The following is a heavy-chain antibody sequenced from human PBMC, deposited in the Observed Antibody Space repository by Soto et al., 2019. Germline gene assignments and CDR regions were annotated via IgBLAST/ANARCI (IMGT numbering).Heavy chain of an antibody. CDR3: AKDGGASTSCYCND. CDR2: ISYDGSSK. Sequence: GRSLRLSCVASGFVFSRYGMHWVRQAPGKGLEWVAVISYDGSSKFHSDSLKGRFTISRDNSKNTLYLQMNGLRPEDTAVYYWAKDGGASTSCYCNDWGQGILVTVAS. CDR1: GFVFSRYG. V-gene: IGHV3-30*18. J-gene: IGHJ4*02. D-gene: IGHD2-2*01.